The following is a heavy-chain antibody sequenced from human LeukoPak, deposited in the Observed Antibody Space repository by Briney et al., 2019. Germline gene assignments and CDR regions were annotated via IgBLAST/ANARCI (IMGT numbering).Heavy chain of an antibody. CDR3: ARHRYYDSSGPDYYGMDV. Sequence: GESLKISCQGSGYSFTSYWIGWVRQMPGKGLEWMGIIYPGDSDTRYSPSFQGQVTISADKSISTAYLQWSSLKASDTAMHYCARHRYYDSSGPDYYGMDVWGQGTTVTVSS. V-gene: IGHV5-51*01. CDR1: GYSFTSYW. D-gene: IGHD3-22*01. CDR2: IYPGDSDT. J-gene: IGHJ6*02.